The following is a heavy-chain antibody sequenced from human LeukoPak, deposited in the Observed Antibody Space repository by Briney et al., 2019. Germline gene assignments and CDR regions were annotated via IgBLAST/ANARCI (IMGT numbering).Heavy chain of an antibody. CDR3: ARDQRAYYHMDV. V-gene: IGHV4-4*07. CDR2: IYISGDT. J-gene: IGHJ6*03. CDR1: GGSISSHY. Sequence: SETLSLTCTVSGGSISSHYWSWIRQPAGKGREGIGRIYISGDTDYNPSLKSRVTMSVDTSKNQFFLKLSSVTAADTAVYYCARDQRAYYHMDVWGKGTTVTVSS.